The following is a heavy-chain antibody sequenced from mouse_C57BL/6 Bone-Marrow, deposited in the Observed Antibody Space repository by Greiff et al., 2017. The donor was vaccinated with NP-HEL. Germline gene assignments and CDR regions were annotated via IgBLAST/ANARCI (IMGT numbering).Heavy chain of an antibody. CDR2: ISSGGSYT. Sequence: DVKLVESGGDLVKPGGSLKLSCAASGFTFSSYGMSWVRQTPDKRLEWVATISSGGSYTYYPDSVQGRFTISRDNAKNTLYLQMSSLKSEDTAMYYCARRLRLPSYYFDYWGQGTTLTVSS. D-gene: IGHD3-2*02. CDR3: ARRLRLPSYYFDY. V-gene: IGHV5-6*02. J-gene: IGHJ2*01. CDR1: GFTFSSYG.